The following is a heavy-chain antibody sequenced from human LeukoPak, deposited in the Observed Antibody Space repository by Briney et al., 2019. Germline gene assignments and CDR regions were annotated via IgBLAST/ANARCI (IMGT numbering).Heavy chain of an antibody. CDR1: GYTFTGYY. Sequence: ASVKVSCKASGYTFTGYYTHWVRQAPGQGLEWMGWINPNSGDTKYAQKFQGRVTMTRDTSISTVYMELNRLRSDDTAVYYCAKDRYSGNKWFDPWGQGTLVTVSS. CDR3: AKDRYSGNKWFDP. CDR2: INPNSGDT. D-gene: IGHD5-12*01. V-gene: IGHV1-2*02. J-gene: IGHJ5*02.